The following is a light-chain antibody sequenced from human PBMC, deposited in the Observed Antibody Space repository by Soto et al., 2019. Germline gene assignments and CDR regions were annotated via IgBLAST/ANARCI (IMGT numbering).Light chain of an antibody. J-gene: IGLJ2*01. CDR2: DVS. Sequence: QSALTQPASVSGSPGQSITISCTGTSSDVGGYNYVSWYQQHPGKAPKLMIYDVSNRPSGVSNRFSGSKSGNTASLTISGLQAEDEAAYYCSSYTSSRIRVFGGGTKLTVL. CDR1: SSDVGGYNY. V-gene: IGLV2-14*01. CDR3: SSYTSSRIRV.